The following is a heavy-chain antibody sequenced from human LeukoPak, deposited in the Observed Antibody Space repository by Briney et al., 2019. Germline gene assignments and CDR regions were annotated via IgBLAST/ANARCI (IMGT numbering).Heavy chain of an antibody. CDR2: FDAEDGKT. CDR1: GYSLTELS. J-gene: IGHJ4*02. Sequence: ASVKVSCKVSGYSLTELSIQWVRQAPGERLEWMGGFDAEDGKTIYAQKFQGRVTMTEDTSIDTAYMDLSSLRSEDTAMYYCAAAPQTYYYDSGDYYSDYWGQGTLVTVSS. V-gene: IGHV1-24*01. CDR3: AAAPQTYYYDSGDYYSDY. D-gene: IGHD3-22*01.